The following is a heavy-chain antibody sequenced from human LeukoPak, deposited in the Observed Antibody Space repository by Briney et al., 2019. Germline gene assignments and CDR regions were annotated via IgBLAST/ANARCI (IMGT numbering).Heavy chain of an antibody. CDR3: EKPSGVNSFDY. V-gene: IGHV3-9*01. D-gene: IGHD2-8*01. J-gene: IGHJ4*02. Sequence: GGSLRLSCAASGFTFGDYPMHWVRQAPGKGLEWVSGISWNGGTIGYADSVKGRFTISRDNAKNSLYLHMNSLRAEDTALYYCEKPSGVNSFDYWGREPWSPSPQ. CDR2: ISWNGGTI. CDR1: GFTFGDYP.